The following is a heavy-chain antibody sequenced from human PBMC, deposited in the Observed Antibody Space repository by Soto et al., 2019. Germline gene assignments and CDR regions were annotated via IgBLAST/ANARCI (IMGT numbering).Heavy chain of an antibody. D-gene: IGHD3-10*01. Sequence: QVTLKESGPVLVKPTETLTLTCTVSVFSLSNARVGVSWIRQPPGKALEWLAHIFSNDEKSYSPSLKSRLNISKYTSKRQVVLTMTNMDTVDTATYYCERIPYYYGSGSYWYGMAVWGQGTTVNVSS. CDR2: IFSNDEK. V-gene: IGHV2-26*01. CDR3: ERIPYYYGSGSYWYGMAV. CDR1: VFSLSNARVG. J-gene: IGHJ6*02.